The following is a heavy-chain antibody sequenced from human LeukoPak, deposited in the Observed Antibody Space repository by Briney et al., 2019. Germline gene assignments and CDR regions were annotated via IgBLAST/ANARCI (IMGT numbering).Heavy chain of an antibody. D-gene: IGHD3/OR15-3a*01. CDR1: GGSISSYY. J-gene: IGHJ4*02. CDR3: AKEPPPDLDSIPDY. CDR2: IYYSGST. Sequence: ASETLSLTCTVSGGSISSYYWSWIRQPPGKGLEWIGYIYYSGSTNYNPSLKSRVTISVDTSKNQFSLKLSSVTAADTAVYYCAKEPPPDLDSIPDYWGQGTLVTVSS. V-gene: IGHV4-59*12.